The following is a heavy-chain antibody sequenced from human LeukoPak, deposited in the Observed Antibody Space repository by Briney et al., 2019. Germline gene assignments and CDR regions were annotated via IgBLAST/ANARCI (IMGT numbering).Heavy chain of an antibody. CDR1: GLTFSNYW. D-gene: IGHD3-22*01. CDR2: IRSDGLET. CDR3: AKTSDSSGFPFDY. V-gene: IGHV3-74*01. J-gene: IGHJ4*02. Sequence: GGSLRLSCAASGLTFSNYWMHWVRQAPGKGLVWVSRIRSDGLETSYADSVKGRFTVSRDNARNTLFLQMNSLRAEDTAVYYCAKTSDSSGFPFDYWGQGTLVTVSS.